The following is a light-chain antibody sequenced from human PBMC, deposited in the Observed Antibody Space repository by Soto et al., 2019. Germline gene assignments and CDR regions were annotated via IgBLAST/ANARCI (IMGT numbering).Light chain of an antibody. V-gene: IGLV2-23*01. Sequence: QSALTQPASVSGSPGQSITISCTGSSSDVGTYDLVSWYQHHPGAAPKLMIYEATRRPSGISNRFSGSKSGNTASLTISGLQAGDEADYYCCSFAGSNSGVCGGGTNVTVL. CDR3: CSFAGSNSGV. J-gene: IGLJ3*02. CDR2: EAT. CDR1: SSDVGTYDL.